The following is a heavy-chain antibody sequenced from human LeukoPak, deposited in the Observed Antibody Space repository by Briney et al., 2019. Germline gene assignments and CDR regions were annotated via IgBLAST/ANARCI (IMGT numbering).Heavy chain of an antibody. Sequence: GGSLRLSCAASGFTFSSYEMNWVRQAPGKGLEWVSYISSGGSTIYYADSVKGRFTISRDNAKNSLYLQMNSLRAEDTAVYYCAREAPGYSYGYRWFDPWGQGTLVTVSS. CDR3: AREAPGYSYGYRWFDP. J-gene: IGHJ5*02. CDR2: ISSGGSTI. D-gene: IGHD5-18*01. V-gene: IGHV3-48*03. CDR1: GFTFSSYE.